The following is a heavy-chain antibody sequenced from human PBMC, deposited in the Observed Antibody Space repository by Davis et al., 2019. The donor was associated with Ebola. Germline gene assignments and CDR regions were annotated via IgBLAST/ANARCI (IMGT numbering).Heavy chain of an antibody. CDR3: AKDPTTGSSGWGLFDY. CDR2: ISSSSSYI. D-gene: IGHD6-19*01. V-gene: IGHV3-21*01. CDR1: GFTFSSYS. Sequence: GGSLRLSCAASGFTFSSYSMNWVRQAPGKGLEWVSSISSSSSYIYYADSVKGRFTISRDNAKNSLYLQMNSLRAEDTAVYYCAKDPTTGSSGWGLFDYWGQGTLVTVSS. J-gene: IGHJ4*02.